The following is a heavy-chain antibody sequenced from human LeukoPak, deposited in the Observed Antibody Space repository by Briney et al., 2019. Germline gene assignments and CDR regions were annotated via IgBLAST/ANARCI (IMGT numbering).Heavy chain of an antibody. CDR1: GGSFSGYY. CDR3: ARTLFHYDSSGYGTLYYYGMDV. D-gene: IGHD3-22*01. J-gene: IGHJ6*02. V-gene: IGHV4-34*01. CDR2: INHSGST. Sequence: PSETLSLTCAVYGGSFSGYYWSWVRQPPGKGLEWIGEINHSGSTNYNPSLKSRVTISVDASKNQFSLNLSSVTAADTAVYYCARTLFHYDSSGYGTLYYYGMDVWGQGTTVTVSS.